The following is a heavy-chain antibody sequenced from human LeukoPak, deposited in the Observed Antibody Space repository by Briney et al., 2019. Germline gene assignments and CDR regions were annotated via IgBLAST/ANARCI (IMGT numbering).Heavy chain of an antibody. Sequence: GGSLRLSCAASGFTFSSYDMHWVRQATGKGLEWVSAIGTAGDTYYPGSVKGRFTISRENAKNSLYLQTNSLRAGDTAVYYCARAPKSYPYYFDYWGQGTLVTVSS. V-gene: IGHV3-13*01. D-gene: IGHD3-16*02. CDR2: IGTAGDT. CDR1: GFTFSSYD. J-gene: IGHJ4*02. CDR3: ARAPKSYPYYFDY.